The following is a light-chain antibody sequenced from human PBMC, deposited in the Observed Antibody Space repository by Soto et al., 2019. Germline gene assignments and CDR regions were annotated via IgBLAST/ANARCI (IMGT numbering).Light chain of an antibody. CDR3: QQYNNWWT. Sequence: EIVMTXSPAXLXVSPGERATLXXXASQSVNSKLAWYQQKPGRAPRLLIYGASTRATGIPARFSGSGSGTEFTLTISSLQSEDFAVYYCQQYNNWWTFGQGTKVEIK. V-gene: IGKV3-15*01. CDR2: GAS. CDR1: QSVNSK. J-gene: IGKJ1*01.